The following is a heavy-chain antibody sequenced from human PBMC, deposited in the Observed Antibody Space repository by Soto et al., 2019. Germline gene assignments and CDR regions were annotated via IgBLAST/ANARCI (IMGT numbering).Heavy chain of an antibody. CDR3: GRDLRDWDSGSYSYDY. V-gene: IGHV3-7*04. Sequence: EVQLVESGGGLVQPGGSLRLSCAASGFTFSSYWMRWVRQAPGKGLEWVANIKQDGGEKNYVDSVKGRFTISRDNAKKSLYQQMNSLRAEDTAVYYCGRDLRDWDSGSYSYDYWGQGTLVTVSS. J-gene: IGHJ4*02. CDR1: GFTFSSYW. D-gene: IGHD1-26*01. CDR2: IKQDGGEK.